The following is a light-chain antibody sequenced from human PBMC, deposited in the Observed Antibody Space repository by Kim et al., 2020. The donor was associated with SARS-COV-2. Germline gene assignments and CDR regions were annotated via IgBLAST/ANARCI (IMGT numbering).Light chain of an antibody. CDR2: KDS. CDR1: ALQKKY. V-gene: IGLV3-25*03. J-gene: IGLJ2*01. CDR3: QSADSSGTVV. Sequence: VTAEQPAKMTCYEEALQKKYACWYQEKPGQAPVLVIYKDSETPSGIPERFSGSSSGTTVTLTISGVQAEDEADYYCQSADSSGTVVFGGGTQLTVL.